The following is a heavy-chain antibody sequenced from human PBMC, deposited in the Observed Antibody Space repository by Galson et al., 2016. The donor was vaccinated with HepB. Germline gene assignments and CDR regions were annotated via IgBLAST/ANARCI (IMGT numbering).Heavy chain of an antibody. V-gene: IGHV3-23*01. CDR1: GFTFKYHA. CDR2: ISDGGTA. D-gene: IGHD2-2*01. CDR3: ARVSGPWVGVPAAKVYFDF. Sequence: SLRLSCAASGFTFKYHAMSWVRQAPGSGLEWVSVISDGGTAPYADSVKGRFTISRDNSKNTVYLQMDSLRAEDRAEYYCARVSGPWVGVPAAKVYFDFWGQGTLVIVSS. J-gene: IGHJ4*02.